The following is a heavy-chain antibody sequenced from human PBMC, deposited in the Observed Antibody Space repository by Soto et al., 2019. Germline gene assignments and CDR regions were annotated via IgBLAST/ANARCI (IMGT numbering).Heavy chain of an antibody. CDR3: AGNSFGELLAWFDP. CDR2: IYYSGST. CDR1: GGSISSCGYY. Sequence: SETLSLTCTVSGGSISSCGYYWSWIRQHPGKGLEWIGYIYYSGSTYYNPSLKSRVTISVDTSKNQFSLKLSSVTAADTAVYYCAGNSFGELLAWFDPWGQGTLVTVSS. D-gene: IGHD3-10*01. V-gene: IGHV4-31*03. J-gene: IGHJ5*02.